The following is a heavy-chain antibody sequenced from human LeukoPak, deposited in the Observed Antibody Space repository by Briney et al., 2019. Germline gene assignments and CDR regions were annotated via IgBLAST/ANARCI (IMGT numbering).Heavy chain of an antibody. J-gene: IGHJ4*02. CDR3: ARSTVTTFFDY. V-gene: IGHV3-48*03. CDR2: ISSSGSTI. CDR1: GFTFSSYE. D-gene: IGHD4-17*01. Sequence: GGSLRLSCAASGFTFSSYEMNWVRQAPGKGLEWVSYISSSGSTIYYTDSVKGRFTISRDNAKNSLYLQMNSLRAEDTAVYYCARSTVTTFFDYWGQGTLVTVSS.